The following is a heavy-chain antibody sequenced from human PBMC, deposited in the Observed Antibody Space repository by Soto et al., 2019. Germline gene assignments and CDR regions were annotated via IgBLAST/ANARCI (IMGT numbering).Heavy chain of an antibody. CDR1: GFTFSSYG. V-gene: IGHV3-30*18. CDR3: AKGAPRGEDFWSGSQDPGKDDFDY. D-gene: IGHD3-3*01. J-gene: IGHJ4*02. Sequence: QVQLVESGGGVVQPGRSLRLSCAASGFTFSSYGMHWVRQAPGKGLEWLAVISYDGSNKYYADSVKGRFTITRDNSKNTLYLQMNSLRAEDTAVYYCAKGAPRGEDFWSGSQDPGKDDFDYWGQGTLVTVSS. CDR2: ISYDGSNK.